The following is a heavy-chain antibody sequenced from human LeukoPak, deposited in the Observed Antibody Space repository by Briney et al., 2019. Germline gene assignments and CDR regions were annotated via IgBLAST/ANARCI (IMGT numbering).Heavy chain of an antibody. J-gene: IGHJ4*02. V-gene: IGHV5-51*01. D-gene: IGHD2-2*01. CDR3: ARRYCSSTTCRGDFDY. CDR2: IYPGDFDT. Sequence: GESLKISCKGSGYSFTSYWIGWVRQMPGKGLEWMGTIYPGDFDTRYSPSFQGQVSISVDKSISTAYLQWSSLKASDTAMYYCARRYCSSTTCRGDFDYWGQGTLVTVSS. CDR1: GYSFTSYW.